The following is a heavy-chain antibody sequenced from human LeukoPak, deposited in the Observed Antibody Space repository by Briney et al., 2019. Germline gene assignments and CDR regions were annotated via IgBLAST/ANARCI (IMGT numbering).Heavy chain of an antibody. CDR1: GFTFRDYW. V-gene: IGHV3-74*03. CDR3: AKDGYSGSFDY. Sequence: GGSLRLSCAASGFTFRDYWMHWVRHSPGWGLVWVLGSNVDGTRITIPDAVKGRFTISRDNAKNTVYLQMDGLGADDTSVYYCAKDGYSGSFDYWGQGTLVTVSS. J-gene: IGHJ4*02. D-gene: IGHD5-12*01. CDR2: SNVDGTRI.